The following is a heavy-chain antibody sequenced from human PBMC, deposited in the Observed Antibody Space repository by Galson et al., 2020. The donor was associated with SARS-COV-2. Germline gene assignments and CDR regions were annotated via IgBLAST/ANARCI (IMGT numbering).Heavy chain of an antibody. CDR3: ARGFDYYDSSGHVYYCGMDV. Sequence: SVKVSCKASGGTFSSYAISWVRQAPGQGLEWMGGIIPIFGTANYAQKFQGRVTITADESTSTAYMELSSLRSEDTPVYYCARGFDYYDSSGHVYYCGMDVGGRGTTVTVSS. V-gene: IGHV1-69*13. CDR1: GGTFSSYA. CDR2: IIPIFGTA. J-gene: IGHJ6*02. D-gene: IGHD3-22*01.